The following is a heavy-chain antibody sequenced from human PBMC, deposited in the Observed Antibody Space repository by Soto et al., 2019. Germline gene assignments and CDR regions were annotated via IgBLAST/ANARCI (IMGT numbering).Heavy chain of an antibody. V-gene: IGHV4-31*03. CDR3: ARGVSSSYGRIDY. CDR2: IYYNGSP. Sequence: QVQLQESGPGLVKPSQTLSLTCTVSGDSISSGGYYWSWIRQHPGKGLEWIGYIYYNGSPYYNPSLKGRVTISLDTSKNQFSLRLTSVTAADTAVYYCARGVSSSYGRIDYWGQGTLVTVSS. D-gene: IGHD6-13*01. CDR1: GDSISSGGYY. J-gene: IGHJ4*02.